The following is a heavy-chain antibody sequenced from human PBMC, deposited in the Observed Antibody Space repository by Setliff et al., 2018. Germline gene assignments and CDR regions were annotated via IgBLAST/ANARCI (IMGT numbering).Heavy chain of an antibody. D-gene: IGHD6-19*01. J-gene: IGHJ4*02. V-gene: IGHV3-48*01. CDR2: ISSSSGLI. CDR1: GFTFSTYA. Sequence: LRLSCAASGFTFSTYAMNWLRQAPGKGLEWVSYISSSSGLIYYVDSVKGRFTISRDEAKNSLYLQMNSLRTEDTAVYYCARSAVAVPGQFYFDNWGQGTQVTVSS. CDR3: ARSAVAVPGQFYFDN.